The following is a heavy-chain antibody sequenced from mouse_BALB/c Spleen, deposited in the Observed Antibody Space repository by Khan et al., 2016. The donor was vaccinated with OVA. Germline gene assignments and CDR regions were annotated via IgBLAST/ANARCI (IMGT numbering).Heavy chain of an antibody. CDR3: ASQVYGSFVY. V-gene: IGHV1-53*01. J-gene: IGHJ3*01. D-gene: IGHD1-1*02. Sequence: QVQLQQSGAELVKPGASVKLSCAASGYTFTTYYISWVNQSPGQGLEWIGTINPSNGCTHFQEKFKSKATLTVDKSSSTAYMQLSSLTSEDSAMYYCASQVYGSFVYWGQGTLVTVSA. CDR2: INPSNGCT. CDR1: GYTFTTYY.